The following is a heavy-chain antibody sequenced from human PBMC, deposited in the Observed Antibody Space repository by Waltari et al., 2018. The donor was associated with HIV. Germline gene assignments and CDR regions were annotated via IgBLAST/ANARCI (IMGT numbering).Heavy chain of an antibody. CDR3: ARILGSSWYNWIDP. CDR2: IIPVFGTA. CDR1: GGSFSSYA. V-gene: IGHV1-69*12. J-gene: IGHJ5*02. Sequence: QVQLVQSGAEVKKPGSSVKVSCRASGGSFSSYAITWVRQAPGQGLEWMGGIIPVFGTANYAQKFQGRVTITADESTSTAYMDLRSLTSEDTAVYYCARILGSSWYNWIDPWGQGTLVTVSS. D-gene: IGHD6-13*01.